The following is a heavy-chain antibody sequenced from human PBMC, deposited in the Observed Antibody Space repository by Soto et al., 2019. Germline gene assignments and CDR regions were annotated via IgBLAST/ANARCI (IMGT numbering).Heavy chain of an antibody. V-gene: IGHV1-18*01. CDR2: ISAYNGNT. CDR3: ARDSPPVDY. J-gene: IGHJ4*02. Sequence: QVQLVQSGAEVKKPGASVKVSCKASGYTFTSYGISWVRQAPGQGLEWMGWISAYNGNTKNAQKLQGRVTMTTDTDTSPAYIELGSLRSDDTGVYYCARDSPPVDYWGQGALLTVSS. CDR1: GYTFTSYG.